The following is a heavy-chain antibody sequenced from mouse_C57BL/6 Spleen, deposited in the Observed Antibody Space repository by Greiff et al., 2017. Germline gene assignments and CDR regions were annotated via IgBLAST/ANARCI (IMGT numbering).Heavy chain of an antibody. CDR3: AWRGNYEEVDY. Sequence: EVQVVESGGGLVKPGGSLKLSCAASGFTFSDYGMHWVRQAPEKGLEWVAYISSGSSTIYYADTVKGRFTISRDNAKNTLFLQMTSLMSEDTAMYYCAWRGNYEEVDYWGQGTTLTVSS. CDR1: GFTFSDYG. D-gene: IGHD2-1*01. CDR2: ISSGSSTI. J-gene: IGHJ2*01. V-gene: IGHV5-17*01.